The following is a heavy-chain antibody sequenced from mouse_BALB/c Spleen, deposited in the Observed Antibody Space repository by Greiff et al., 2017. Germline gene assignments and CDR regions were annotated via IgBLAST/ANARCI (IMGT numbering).Heavy chain of an antibody. CDR2: ISSGGGST. Sequence: VQLKESGGGLVKPGGSLKLSCAASGFAFSSYDMSWVRQTPEKRLEWVAYISSGGGSTYYPDTVKGRFTISRDNAKNTLYLQMSSLKSEDTAMYYCARHGYDGYYDYAMDYWGQGTSVTVSS. V-gene: IGHV5-12-1*01. J-gene: IGHJ4*01. CDR3: ARHGYDGYYDYAMDY. CDR1: GFAFSSYD. D-gene: IGHD2-3*01.